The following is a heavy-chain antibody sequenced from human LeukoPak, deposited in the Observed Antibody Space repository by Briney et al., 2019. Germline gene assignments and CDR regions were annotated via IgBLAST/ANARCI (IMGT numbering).Heavy chain of an antibody. CDR3: VREYYYGMDV. CDR1: GFSFSDYY. CDR2: SRNKENSYST. Sequence: GGSLRLSCATSGFSFSDYYMDWVRQAPGKGLGWVGLSRNKENSYSTEYAASVKGRFTNSRDESKNSLYLQMNSLKTEDTAVYYCVREYYYGMDVWGQGTTVTVSS. V-gene: IGHV3-72*01. J-gene: IGHJ6*02.